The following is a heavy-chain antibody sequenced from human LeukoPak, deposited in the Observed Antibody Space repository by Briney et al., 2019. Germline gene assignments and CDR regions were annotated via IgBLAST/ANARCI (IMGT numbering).Heavy chain of an antibody. J-gene: IGHJ4*02. CDR1: GYTFTSNY. CDR2: IYPRDGST. CDR3: ARDQEGFDY. Sequence: HRASVTVSCKASGYTFTSNYIHWVRQAPGQGLEWMGMIYPRDGSTSYAQKFQGRVTVTRDTSTSTVHMELSGLRSEDTAVYYCARDQEGFDYWGQGTLVTVSS. V-gene: IGHV1-46*01.